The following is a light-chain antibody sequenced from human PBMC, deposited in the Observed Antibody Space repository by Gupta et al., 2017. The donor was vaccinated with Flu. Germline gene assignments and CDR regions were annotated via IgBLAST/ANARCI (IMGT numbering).Light chain of an antibody. Sequence: NCKSSQNVLYISNNKSYLAWYQQKPGQPPKLLIYWASTRESGVPDRFSGSGSGTDFTLTISSLQAEDVAVYYCQQYYSTPWTLGQGTSVEIK. CDR2: WAS. CDR3: QQYYSTPWT. J-gene: IGKJ1*01. V-gene: IGKV4-1*01. CDR1: QNVLYISNNKSY.